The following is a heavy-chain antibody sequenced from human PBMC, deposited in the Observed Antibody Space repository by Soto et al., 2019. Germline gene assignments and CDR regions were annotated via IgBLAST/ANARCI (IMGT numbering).Heavy chain of an antibody. CDR2: INHSGST. CDR3: ARGLQEFIAARRTFDY. J-gene: IGHJ4*02. Sequence: QVQLQQWGAGLLKPSETLSLTCAVYGGSFSGYYWSWIRQPPGKGLEWIGEINHSGSTNYNPSLKSRVTISVDTSKNQFSLKLSSVTAADTAVYYCARGLQEFIAARRTFDYWGQGTLVTVSS. CDR1: GGSFSGYY. D-gene: IGHD6-6*01. V-gene: IGHV4-34*01.